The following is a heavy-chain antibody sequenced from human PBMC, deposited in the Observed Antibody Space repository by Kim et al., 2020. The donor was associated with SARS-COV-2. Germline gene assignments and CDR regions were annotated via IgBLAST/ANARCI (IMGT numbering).Heavy chain of an antibody. CDR2: ISYSGIT. J-gene: IGHJ4*02. D-gene: IGHD3-22*01. Sequence: SETLSLTCTVSGGSISSSNYYWGWIRQPPGKGLEWIGTISYSGITHYNPSLKSRLTISRDTSKNQVSLKLNSVTAADTAGFYCGRHVCDSREFSCRSIDYWGQGILVTVS. CDR1: GGSISSSNYY. V-gene: IGHV4-39*01. CDR3: GRHVCDSREFSCRSIDY.